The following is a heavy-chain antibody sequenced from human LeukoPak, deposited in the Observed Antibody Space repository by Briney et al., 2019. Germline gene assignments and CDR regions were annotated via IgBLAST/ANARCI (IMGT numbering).Heavy chain of an antibody. Sequence: PSETLSLTCTVPGGSINSASYYWSWIRQPPGKGLEWIGYIYYSGSTNYNPSLKSRVTISVDTSKNQFSLKLSSVTAADTAVYYCARDQRGYSSGWYSGYYYYYGMDVWGQGTTVTVSS. J-gene: IGHJ6*02. V-gene: IGHV4-61*01. D-gene: IGHD6-19*01. CDR2: IYYSGST. CDR1: GGSINSASYY. CDR3: ARDQRGYSSGWYSGYYYYYGMDV.